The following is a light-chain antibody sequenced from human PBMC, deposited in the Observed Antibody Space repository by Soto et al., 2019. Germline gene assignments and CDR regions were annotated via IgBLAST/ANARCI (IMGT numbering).Light chain of an antibody. Sequence: QSALTQPASVSGSPGQSITFSCTGTSNDIGGYNYVSWYQQHPGKPPKLMIFDVSNRPSGVSYRFSGSKSGNTASLTISGLQAEDEADYYCSSYTSSSTLLFGGGNKLTVL. CDR3: SSYTSSSTLL. CDR1: SNDIGGYNY. CDR2: DVS. V-gene: IGLV2-14*01. J-gene: IGLJ2*01.